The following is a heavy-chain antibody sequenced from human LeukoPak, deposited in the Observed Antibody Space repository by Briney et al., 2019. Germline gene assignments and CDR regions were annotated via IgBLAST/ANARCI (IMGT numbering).Heavy chain of an antibody. Sequence: ASVKVSCKASGGTFSSYAISWVRQAPGQGLEWMGGIIPNISTANYARKFQGRVTITTDESTSTAYMELSSLRSEDTAVYYCARSGDYGGESGLVYFDYWGQGTLVTVSS. V-gene: IGHV1-69*05. CDR1: GGTFSSYA. J-gene: IGHJ4*02. D-gene: IGHD4-23*01. CDR2: IIPNISTA. CDR3: ARSGDYGGESGLVYFDY.